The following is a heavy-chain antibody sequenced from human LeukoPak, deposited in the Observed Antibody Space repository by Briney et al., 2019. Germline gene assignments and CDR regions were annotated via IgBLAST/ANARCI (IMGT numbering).Heavy chain of an antibody. Sequence: GGSLRLSCAASGFTFSNAWMTWVRQAPGKGLEWVGRIKTKTDGGTTDYAAPVKGRFTISRDDSKTTLYLQMNSLKTEDTAVYYCSTATGYSCGYCFDYWGQGTLVTVSS. CDR3: STATGYSCGYCFDY. V-gene: IGHV3-15*01. D-gene: IGHD5-18*01. CDR1: GFTFSNAW. CDR2: IKTKTDGGTT. J-gene: IGHJ4*02.